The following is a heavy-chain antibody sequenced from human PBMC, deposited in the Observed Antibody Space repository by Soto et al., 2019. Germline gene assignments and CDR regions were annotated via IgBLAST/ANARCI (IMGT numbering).Heavy chain of an antibody. CDR2: IYHSGST. CDR1: GGSISSGGYS. Sequence: SETLSLTCAVSGGSISSGGYSWSWIRQPPGKGLEWIGYIYHSGSTYYNPSLKSRVTISVDRSKNQFPLKLSSVTAADTAVYYCARGWGSGSPTYYYYGMDVWGQGTTVTVSS. V-gene: IGHV4-30-2*01. D-gene: IGHD3-10*01. J-gene: IGHJ6*02. CDR3: ARGWGSGSPTYYYYGMDV.